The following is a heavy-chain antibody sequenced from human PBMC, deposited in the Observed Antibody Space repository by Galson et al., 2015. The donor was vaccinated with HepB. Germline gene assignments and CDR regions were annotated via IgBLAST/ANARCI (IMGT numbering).Heavy chain of an antibody. V-gene: IGHV5-10-1*01. CDR3: AIEVVATIHEDY. Sequence: QSGAEVKKPGESLRISCKGSGYSFTSYWISWVRQMPGKGLEWMGRIDPSDSYTNYSPSFQGHVTISADKSISTAYLQWSSLKASDTAMYYCAIEVVATIHEDYWGQGTLVTVSS. J-gene: IGHJ4*02. CDR1: GYSFTSYW. D-gene: IGHD5-12*01. CDR2: IDPSDSYT.